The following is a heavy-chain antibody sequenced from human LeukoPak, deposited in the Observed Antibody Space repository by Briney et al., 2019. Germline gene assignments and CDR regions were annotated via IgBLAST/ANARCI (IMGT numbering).Heavy chain of an antibody. CDR3: ARDEIPGDYSSSWYWHAFDI. Sequence: ASVKVSCKASGYTFTSYGISWVRQAPGQGLEWMGWISAYNGNTNYAQKLQGRVTMTTDTSTSTAYMELSSLRSDDTAVYYCARDEIPGDYSSSWYWHAFDIWGQGTMVTDSS. CDR2: ISAYNGNT. D-gene: IGHD6-13*01. CDR1: GYTFTSYG. V-gene: IGHV1-18*01. J-gene: IGHJ3*02.